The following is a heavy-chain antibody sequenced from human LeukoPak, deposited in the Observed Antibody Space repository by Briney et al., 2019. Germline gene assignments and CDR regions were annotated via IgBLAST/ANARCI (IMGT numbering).Heavy chain of an antibody. CDR3: AKVADMYYYDSSGYYRMFFDY. J-gene: IGHJ4*02. D-gene: IGHD3-22*01. Sequence: GGSLRLSCAVSGFTFSSYAMSWVRQAPGKGLEWVSTISGSGGSTYYADSVKGRFTISRDNSKNTLYLQMNSLRAEDTAVCYCAKVADMYYYDSSGYYRMFFDYWGQGTLVTVSS. V-gene: IGHV3-23*01. CDR1: GFTFSSYA. CDR2: ISGSGGST.